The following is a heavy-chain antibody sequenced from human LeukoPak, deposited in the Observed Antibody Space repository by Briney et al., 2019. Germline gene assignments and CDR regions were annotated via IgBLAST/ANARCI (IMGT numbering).Heavy chain of an antibody. Sequence: GGSLRLSCAASGFTFSSYAMSWVRQAPGKGLEWVSAISGSGGSTYYADSVKGRFTIPRDNSKNTLYLQMNSLRAEDTAVYYCAKGGSGSGYYWVYWGQGTLVTVSS. CDR2: ISGSGGST. CDR1: GFTFSSYA. J-gene: IGHJ4*02. D-gene: IGHD3-22*01. CDR3: AKGGSGSGYYWVY. V-gene: IGHV3-23*01.